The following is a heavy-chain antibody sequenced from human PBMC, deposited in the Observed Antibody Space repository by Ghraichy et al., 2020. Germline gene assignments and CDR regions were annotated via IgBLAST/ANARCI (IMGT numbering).Heavy chain of an antibody. J-gene: IGHJ6*03. CDR3: ARDFVDYMDV. CDR1: GFTFSSSW. D-gene: IGHD2-21*01. CDR2: IKQDGSEK. Sequence: GGSLRLSCAASGFTFSSSWMSWVRQAPGKGLEWVANIKQDGSEKYYVDSVKGRFTISRDNATNSLYLQMNSLRAEDTAVYYCARDFVDYMDVWGKGTTVTXX. V-gene: IGHV3-7*03.